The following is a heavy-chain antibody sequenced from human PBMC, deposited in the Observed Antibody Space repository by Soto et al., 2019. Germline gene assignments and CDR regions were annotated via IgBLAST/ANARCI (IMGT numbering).Heavy chain of an antibody. J-gene: IGHJ6*02. CDR3: ARKAYGAISDYYYGMDV. D-gene: IGHD4-17*01. CDR2: IWYGGSNK. V-gene: IGHV3-33*01. Sequence: VQLVASGGGVVQPGRSLRLSCAASGFTFSSYGMHWVRQAPGKGLEWVAVIWYGGSNKYYADSVKGRFTISRDNSKNTLYLQMNSLRAEDTAVYYCARKAYGAISDYYYGMDVWGQGTTVTVSS. CDR1: GFTFSSYG.